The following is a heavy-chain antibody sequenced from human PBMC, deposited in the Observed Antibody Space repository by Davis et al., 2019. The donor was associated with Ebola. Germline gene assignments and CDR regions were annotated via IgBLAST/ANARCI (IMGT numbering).Heavy chain of an antibody. CDR1: GGSFSGYY. V-gene: IGHV4-34*01. Sequence: SETLSLTCAVSGGSFSGYYWSWIRQPPGKGLEWIGEINHSGSTNYNPSLKSRVTISVDTSTNQFSLKLSSVTAADTAVYYCARHTDHQLVGWGWFDPWGQGTLVTVSS. D-gene: IGHD6-13*01. J-gene: IGHJ5*02. CDR2: INHSGST. CDR3: ARHTDHQLVGWGWFDP.